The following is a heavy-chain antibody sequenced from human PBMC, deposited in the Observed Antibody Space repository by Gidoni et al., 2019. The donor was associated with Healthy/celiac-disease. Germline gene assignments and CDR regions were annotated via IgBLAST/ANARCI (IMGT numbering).Heavy chain of an antibody. Sequence: QITLKESGPTLVKPTQTLTLTCPFSGFSLSTIGGGVCWIRQPPGKALEWLALIYWDDDKRYSPSLKSRLTISKDTSKNQVVLTMTNMDPVDTATYYCAHFIVAAAGTLSYAMDVWGQGTTVTVSS. CDR3: AHFIVAAAGTLSYAMDV. D-gene: IGHD6-13*01. V-gene: IGHV2-5*02. J-gene: IGHJ6*02. CDR2: IYWDDDK. CDR1: GFSLSTIGGG.